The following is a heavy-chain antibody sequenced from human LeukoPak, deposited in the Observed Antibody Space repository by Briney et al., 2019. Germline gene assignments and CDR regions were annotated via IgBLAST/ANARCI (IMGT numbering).Heavy chain of an antibody. Sequence: GSLRLSCVASGFTFSSYEMNWVRQTPGNGLEWIGSIYYSGSTNYNPSLKSRVTISIDTSKNQLSLKLSSVTAADTAVYYCAGMYSSSWYPPLGIAFDIWGQGTMVTVSS. J-gene: IGHJ3*02. CDR2: IYYSGST. CDR1: GFTFSSYE. CDR3: AGMYSSSWYPPLGIAFDI. D-gene: IGHD6-13*01. V-gene: IGHV4-59*05.